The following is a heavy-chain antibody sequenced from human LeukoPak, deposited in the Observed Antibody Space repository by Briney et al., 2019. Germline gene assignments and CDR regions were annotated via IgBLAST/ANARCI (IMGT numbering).Heavy chain of an antibody. CDR2: LYSTGSA. V-gene: IGHV4-59*08. D-gene: IGHD3-9*01. Sequence: RASETLSLTCTVSGSAMSSHYWSWIRQPPGKGLEWIGSLYSTGSASYNPSLKSRVTISGDASKNQFSLRLTSVTAADTAVYYCARLLRTGYTGYYHDSWGPGTLVTVSA. CDR1: GSAMSSHY. CDR3: ARLLRTGYTGYYHDS. J-gene: IGHJ4*02.